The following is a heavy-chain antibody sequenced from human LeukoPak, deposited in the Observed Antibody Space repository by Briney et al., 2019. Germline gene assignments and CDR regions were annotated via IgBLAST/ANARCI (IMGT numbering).Heavy chain of an antibody. CDR2: IYTSGST. CDR3: ARDSYYYGSGTPFDY. Sequence: SETLSITCTDSGGSFSSHYWCWIRQPSAKALDRIGRIYTSGSTNYNPSLKSRVTMSVDTPKNQFSLKLSSVTAADTAVYYCARDSYYYGSGTPFDYWGQGTLVTVSS. J-gene: IGHJ4*02. V-gene: IGHV4-4*07. D-gene: IGHD3-10*01. CDR1: GGSFSSHY.